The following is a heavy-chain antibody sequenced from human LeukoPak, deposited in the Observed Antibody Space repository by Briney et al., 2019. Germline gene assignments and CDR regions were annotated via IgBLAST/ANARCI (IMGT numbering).Heavy chain of an antibody. J-gene: IGHJ4*02. Sequence: PSETLSLTCTVSGGSISSGSYYWSWIRQPAGKGLEWIGRIYTSGSTNYNPSLKSRVTISVDKSKNQFSLKLSSVTAADTAVYYCARDGGNGEAGYWGQGTLVTVSS. D-gene: IGHD4-23*01. CDR2: IYTSGST. V-gene: IGHV4-61*02. CDR3: ARDGGNGEAGY. CDR1: GGSISSGSYY.